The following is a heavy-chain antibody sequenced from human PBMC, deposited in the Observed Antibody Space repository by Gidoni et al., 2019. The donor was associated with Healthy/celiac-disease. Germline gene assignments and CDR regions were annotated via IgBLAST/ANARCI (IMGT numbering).Heavy chain of an antibody. D-gene: IGHD6-19*01. Sequence: QVQLVQSGAEVKKPGASVKVSCKASGYTFTGYYMPWVRQAPGQGLEWMGWINPNSGGTNYAQKFQGRVTMTRDTSISTAYMELSRLRSDDTAVYYCARDLPRIAVAGTWSSKPSYNWFDPWGQGTLVTVSS. CDR2: INPNSGGT. V-gene: IGHV1-2*02. CDR1: GYTFTGYY. J-gene: IGHJ5*02. CDR3: ARDLPRIAVAGTWSSKPSYNWFDP.